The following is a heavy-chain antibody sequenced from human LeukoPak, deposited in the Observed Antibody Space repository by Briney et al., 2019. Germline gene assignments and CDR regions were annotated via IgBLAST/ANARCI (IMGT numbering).Heavy chain of an antibody. D-gene: IGHD2-15*01. J-gene: IGHJ5*02. CDR3: ARGSRGYCSGGSCYSRFDP. CDR1: GGSISSYY. CDR2: NYYSGST. Sequence: SETLSLTCTVSGGSISSYYWSWIRQPPGKGLEWIGYNYYSGSTNYNPSLKSRVTISVDTSKNQFSLKLSSVTAADTAVYYCARGSRGYCSGGSCYSRFDPWGQGTLVTVSS. V-gene: IGHV4-59*01.